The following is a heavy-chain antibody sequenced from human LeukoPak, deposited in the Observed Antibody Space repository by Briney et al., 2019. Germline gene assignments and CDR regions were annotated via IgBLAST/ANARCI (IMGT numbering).Heavy chain of an antibody. CDR1: DESFSTYY. D-gene: IGHD3-3*01. CDR3: ARKRRRGYYLNSAFDM. J-gene: IGHJ3*02. CDR2: ISHRGTS. V-gene: IGHV4-34*01. Sequence: ASETLSLTCDVNDESFSTYYWSWLRQSPGKGLEWIAEISHRGTSTYNPSLQSRVTVSVDASKNHFSLRVKSVIAADTAIYYCARKRRRGYYLNSAFDMWGQGTMVTVSS.